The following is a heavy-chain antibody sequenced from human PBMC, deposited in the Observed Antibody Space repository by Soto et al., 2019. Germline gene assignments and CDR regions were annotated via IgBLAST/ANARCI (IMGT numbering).Heavy chain of an antibody. D-gene: IGHD1-26*01. CDR2: ISSSSSYI. CDR3: ARDRSGSYYYHYGMDV. J-gene: IGHJ6*02. Sequence: EVQLVESGGGLVKPGGSLRLSCAASGFTFSSYSMNWVRQAPGKGLEWVSSISSSSSYIYYADSVKGRFTISRDNAKNSLYLQMNSLRAEDTAVYYCARDRSGSYYYHYGMDVWGQGTTVTVSS. CDR1: GFTFSSYS. V-gene: IGHV3-21*01.